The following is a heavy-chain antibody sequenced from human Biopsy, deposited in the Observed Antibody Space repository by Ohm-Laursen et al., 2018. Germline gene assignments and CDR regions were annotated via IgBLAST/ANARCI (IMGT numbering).Heavy chain of an antibody. CDR3: TRGGYYYDSLAYYYWFDP. D-gene: IGHD3-22*01. CDR1: GYTFTGYH. J-gene: IGHJ5*02. V-gene: IGHV1-2*02. Sequence: GASVKVSCKASGYTFTGYHVHWVRQAPGQGLEWMGWINAKTGDTNYAQKFQGRVTMTRDTSISTAYVDLSSLRSDDTAVYYCTRGGYYYDSLAYYYWFDPWGQGTLVTDSS. CDR2: INAKTGDT.